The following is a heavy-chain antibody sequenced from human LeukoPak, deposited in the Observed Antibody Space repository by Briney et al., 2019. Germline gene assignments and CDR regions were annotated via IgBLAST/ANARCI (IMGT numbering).Heavy chain of an antibody. J-gene: IGHJ4*02. V-gene: IGHV3-30-3*01. CDR1: GFTFSSYA. D-gene: IGHD6-19*01. CDR3: ARDEGGSGWYETFDY. CDR2: ISYDGSNK. Sequence: GRSLRLSCAASGFTFSSYAMHWVRQAPGKGLEWVAVISYDGSNKYYADSVKGRFTISRDNSKNTLYLQMNSLRAEDTAVYYCARDEGGSGWYETFDYWGQGTLVTVSS.